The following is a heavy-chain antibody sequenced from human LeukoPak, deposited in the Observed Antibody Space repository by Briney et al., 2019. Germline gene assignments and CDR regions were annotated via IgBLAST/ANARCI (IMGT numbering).Heavy chain of an antibody. V-gene: IGHV3-23*01. J-gene: IGHJ4*02. CDR2: ISGSGGST. CDR3: AKGGGGVLAS. Sequence: GGTLRLSCAASGFTFSSYGMSWVRQAPGKGLEWVSAISGSGGSTYYADSVRGRFTISRHNSRNTLFLQMNSLKADDTAVYYCAKGGGGVLASWGQGTLVTVSS. D-gene: IGHD3-16*01. CDR1: GFTFSSYG.